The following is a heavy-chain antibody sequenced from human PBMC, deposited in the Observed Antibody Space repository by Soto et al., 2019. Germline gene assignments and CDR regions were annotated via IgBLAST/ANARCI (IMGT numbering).Heavy chain of an antibody. Sequence: TSETLSLTCAVYGGSFSGYYWSWIRQPPGKGLEWIGEINHSGSTNYNPSLKSRVTISVDTSKNQFSLKLSSVTAADTAVYYCARGSGIVVVPAAIGPAYDAFDIWGQGTMVTVSS. CDR3: ARGSGIVVVPAAIGPAYDAFDI. V-gene: IGHV4-34*01. CDR2: INHSGST. J-gene: IGHJ3*02. D-gene: IGHD2-2*01. CDR1: GGSFSGYY.